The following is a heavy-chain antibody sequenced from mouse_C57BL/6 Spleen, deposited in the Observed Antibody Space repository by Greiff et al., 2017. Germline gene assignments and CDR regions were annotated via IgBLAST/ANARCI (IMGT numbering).Heavy chain of an antibody. CDR2: IYPGSGST. V-gene: IGHV1-55*01. CDR3: AREPHYGSSYEAMDY. D-gene: IGHD1-1*01. J-gene: IGHJ4*01. CDR1: GYTFTSYW. Sequence: QVQLQQSGAELVKPGASVKMSCKASGYTFTSYWITWVKQRPGQGLEWIGDIYPGSGSTNNNEKFKSKATLTVDTSSSTAYMQLSSLTSEDSAVYYCAREPHYGSSYEAMDYWGQGTSVTVSS.